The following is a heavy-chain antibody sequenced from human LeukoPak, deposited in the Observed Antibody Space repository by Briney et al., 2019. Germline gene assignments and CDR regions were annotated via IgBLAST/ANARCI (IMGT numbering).Heavy chain of an antibody. CDR2: IYYSGYN. D-gene: IGHD5-12*01. CDR1: GGSISSYY. CDR3: ARHRTATYFDAFHI. J-gene: IGHJ3*02. Sequence: PSETLSLTCTVSGGSISSYYWSWIRQAPGKGLEWIGYIYYSGYNNTNPSLKSRVTISVDTSKNQFSLKVSSVSAADTALYYCARHRTATYFDAFHIWGQGTMVTVSS. V-gene: IGHV4-59*01.